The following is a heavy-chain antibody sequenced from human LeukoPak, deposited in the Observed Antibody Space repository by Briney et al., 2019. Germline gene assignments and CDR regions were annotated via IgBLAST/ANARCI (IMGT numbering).Heavy chain of an antibody. CDR2: ISYDGSNK. Sequence: PGRSLRLSCAASGFTFSSYGMHWVSQAPGKGLEWVAVISYDGSNKYYADSVKGRFTISRDNSKNTLYLQMNSLRAEDTAVYYCAKAIQLWSYFDYWGQGTLVTVSS. CDR1: GFTFSSYG. CDR3: AKAIQLWSYFDY. D-gene: IGHD5-18*01. J-gene: IGHJ4*02. V-gene: IGHV3-30*18.